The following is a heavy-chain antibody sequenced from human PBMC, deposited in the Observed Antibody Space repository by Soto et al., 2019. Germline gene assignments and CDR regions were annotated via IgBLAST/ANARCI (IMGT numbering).Heavy chain of an antibody. CDR1: GDTFTNYA. V-gene: IGHV1-3*01. J-gene: IGHJ4*02. CDR3: AGGVGATAATFDY. Sequence: QVQLVQSGAEVKKPGASVKLSCKASGDTFTNYAMHWVRQAPGQRLEWLAWINPGNGDTKYSQKFQGRVTITRDTSATIAYMEPSSLRSEDTAVYYCAGGVGATAATFDYWGQGTLVTVSS. CDR2: INPGNGDT. D-gene: IGHD1-26*01.